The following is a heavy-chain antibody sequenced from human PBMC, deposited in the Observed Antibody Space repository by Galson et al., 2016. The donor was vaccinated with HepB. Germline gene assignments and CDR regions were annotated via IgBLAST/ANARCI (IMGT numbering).Heavy chain of an antibody. D-gene: IGHD3-22*01. J-gene: IGHJ4*02. CDR3: ARLNYYDSGIYYFPDYFDY. Sequence: QSGAEVKKPGESLKISCQVSGYTFTDYWIGWVRQMPGKGLEWMGIVHPLDSDTRYSPSFQGQVTISADKSISTTSLQWSSLRASDTAIYYCARLNYYDSGIYYFPDYFDYWGQGTLVTVSS. V-gene: IGHV5-51*01. CDR2: VHPLDSDT. CDR1: GYTFTDYW.